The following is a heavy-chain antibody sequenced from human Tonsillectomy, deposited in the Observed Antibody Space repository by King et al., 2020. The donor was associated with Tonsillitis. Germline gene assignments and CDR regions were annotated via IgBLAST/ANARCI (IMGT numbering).Heavy chain of an antibody. CDR3: ARRSTGYASYFDY. V-gene: IGHV4-39*01. Sequence: PLQESGPGLVKPSETLSLLCTVSGGSVSSTSYYWGWIRQPPGAGLEWIGHIYSAGSTYYNPSLKSRVTISVDTSKNQFSLRLSSVTAADTAVYYCARRSTGYASYFDYWGQGTLVTVSS. CDR1: GGSVSSTSYY. D-gene: IGHD2-2*01. CDR2: IYSAGST. J-gene: IGHJ4*02.